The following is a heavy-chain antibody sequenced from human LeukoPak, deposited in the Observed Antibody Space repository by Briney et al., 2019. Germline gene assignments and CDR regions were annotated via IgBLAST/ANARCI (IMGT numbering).Heavy chain of an antibody. V-gene: IGHV4-59*01. CDR1: GGSISSYY. Sequence: SETLSLTCTVSGGSISSYYWSWIRQPPGKGLEWIGYIYYSGSTNYNPSLKSRVTISVDTSKNQFSLKLSSVTAADTAVYYCASLRRDGYNYYDYWGQGTLVTVSS. J-gene: IGHJ4*02. CDR2: IYYSGST. D-gene: IGHD5-24*01. CDR3: ASLRRDGYNYYDY.